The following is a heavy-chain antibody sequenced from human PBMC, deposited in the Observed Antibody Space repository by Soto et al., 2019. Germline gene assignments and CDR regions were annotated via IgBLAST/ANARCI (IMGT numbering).Heavy chain of an antibody. J-gene: IGHJ6*02. CDR2: ISVVGSTT. Sequence: EVQLLESGGGLVQPGGSLTLSCVASGFTFSIHDMKWVRQAPGKGLEWVSSISVVGSTTYYADSVKGRFAISRDNAKNPMYRQMNRDRAEDTAVYYGASARANDYHYSGMDVWGQGTTVTVSS. CDR3: ASARANDYHYSGMDV. CDR1: GFTFSIHD. V-gene: IGHV3-48*03.